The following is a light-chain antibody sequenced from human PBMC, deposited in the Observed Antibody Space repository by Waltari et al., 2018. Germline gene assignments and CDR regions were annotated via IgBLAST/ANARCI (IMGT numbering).Light chain of an antibody. CDR3: AACDDSLHSPV. V-gene: IGLV1-44*01. CDR1: SSHLGTNT. CDR2: RNT. J-gene: IGLJ2*01. Sequence: QSVLTQPPSASATPGHWVAIPCSGHSSHLGTNTVNWYQQLPGTAPKLLIYRNTQRPSGVPDRFSGSKSGTSASLAISGLQSEDETDYYCAACDDSLHSPVFGGGTKVTVL.